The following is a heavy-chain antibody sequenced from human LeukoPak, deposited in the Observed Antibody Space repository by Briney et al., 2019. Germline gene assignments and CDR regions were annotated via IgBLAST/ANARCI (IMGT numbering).Heavy chain of an antibody. V-gene: IGHV3-23*01. CDR3: AKEVKAATNWFDP. CDR2: ISFSGSNT. J-gene: IGHJ5*02. CDR1: GFTFSSYA. Sequence: GGSLRLSCAASGFTFSSYAMSWVRQAPEKGLEWVSAISFSGSNTYYADSVKGRFTISRDNLKNTLYLQMNSLGAEDTAVYFCAKEVKAATNWFDPWGQGTLVTVSS. D-gene: IGHD6-25*01.